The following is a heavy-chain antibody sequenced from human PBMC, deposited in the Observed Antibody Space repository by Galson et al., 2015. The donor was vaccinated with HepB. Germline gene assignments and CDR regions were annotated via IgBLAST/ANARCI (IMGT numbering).Heavy chain of an antibody. J-gene: IGHJ4*02. D-gene: IGHD2-15*01. CDR1: GYTFTDFY. CDR2: INPTSGGT. V-gene: IGHV1-2*02. CDR3: ARPCCSGGTCYSHFDN. Sequence: SVKVSCKASGYTFTDFYMHWVRQAPGQGLEWVGWINPTSGGTYSAQKFQDRLTLTMDTSINTAYMQLDRLRSDDTAVYYCARPCCSGGTCYSHFDNWGQGTLVTVSS.